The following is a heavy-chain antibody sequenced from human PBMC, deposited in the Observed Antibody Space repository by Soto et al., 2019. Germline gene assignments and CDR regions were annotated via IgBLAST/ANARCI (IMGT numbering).Heavy chain of an antibody. Sequence: QVQLVQSGAEVKKPGASVKVSCKTSGFNFFNYGYTWVRQAPGQGLEWLGCIRAFSGRKDFAPKFQGRVTLTADTSTSTAYMELGSLTSGDTAVYYCARTSSTANFEGWGQGTLVTVSS. CDR3: ARTSSTANFEG. CDR2: IRAFSGRK. V-gene: IGHV1-18*01. J-gene: IGHJ4*02. CDR1: GFNFFNYG. D-gene: IGHD1-26*01.